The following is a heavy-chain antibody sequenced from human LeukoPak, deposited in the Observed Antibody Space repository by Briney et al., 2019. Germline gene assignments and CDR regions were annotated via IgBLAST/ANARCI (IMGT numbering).Heavy chain of an antibody. J-gene: IGHJ4*02. V-gene: IGHV1-69*13. Sequence: SVKVSCKASGGTFSSYAISWVRQAPGQGLEWMGGIIPIFGTANYAQKFQGRVTITADESTSTAYTELSSLRSEDTAVYYCASDYHDSSGYYDPFDYWGQGTLVTVSS. CDR1: GGTFSSYA. D-gene: IGHD3-22*01. CDR2: IIPIFGTA. CDR3: ASDYHDSSGYYDPFDY.